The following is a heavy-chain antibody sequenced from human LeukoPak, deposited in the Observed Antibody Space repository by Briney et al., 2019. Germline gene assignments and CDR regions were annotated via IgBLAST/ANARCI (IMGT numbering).Heavy chain of an antibody. V-gene: IGHV1-8*01. CDR3: ARGLSNYYDSSGHRQTNWFDP. Sequence: GASVKVSCKASGYTFTSYDINWVRQATGQGLEWMGWMNPNSGNTGYAQKFQGRVTMTRNTSISTAYMELSSLRSEDTAVYYCARGLSNYYDSSGHRQTNWFDPWGQGTLVTVSS. CDR2: MNPNSGNT. D-gene: IGHD3-22*01. CDR1: GYTFTSYD. J-gene: IGHJ5*02.